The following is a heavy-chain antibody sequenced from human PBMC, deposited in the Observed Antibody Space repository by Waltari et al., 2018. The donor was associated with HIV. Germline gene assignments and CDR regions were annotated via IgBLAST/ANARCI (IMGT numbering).Heavy chain of an antibody. D-gene: IGHD6-13*01. CDR3: ARVTSSWYKGEADY. V-gene: IGHV1-2*06. CDR2: INPNSGGT. Sequence: QVQLVQSGAEVKKPGASVKVSCKASGYNFTGYYMHWVRQAPGQGLEWMGRINPNSGGTNYAQKFQGRVTMTRDTSISTAYMELSRLRSDDTAVYYCARVTSSWYKGEADYWGQGTLVTVSS. CDR1: GYNFTGYY. J-gene: IGHJ4*02.